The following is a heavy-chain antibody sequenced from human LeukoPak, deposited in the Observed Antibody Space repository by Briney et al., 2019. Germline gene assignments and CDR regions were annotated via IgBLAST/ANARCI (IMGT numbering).Heavy chain of an antibody. Sequence: TGGSLRLSCAASGFTFSSHGMSWVRQAPGKGLEWVSTISGSGDNTYYADSVKGRFTISRDNSKNTLYLQMNSLRAEDTAVYYCARETSSSSFDYWGQGTLVTVSS. CDR2: ISGSGDNT. V-gene: IGHV3-23*01. J-gene: IGHJ4*02. D-gene: IGHD6-6*01. CDR1: GFTFSSHG. CDR3: ARETSSSSFDY.